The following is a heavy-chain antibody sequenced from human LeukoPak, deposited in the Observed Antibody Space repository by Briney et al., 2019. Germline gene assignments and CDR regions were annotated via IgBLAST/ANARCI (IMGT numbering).Heavy chain of an antibody. J-gene: IGHJ4*02. D-gene: IGHD2/OR15-2a*01. V-gene: IGHV1-69*05. CDR1: GGTFSSYA. CDR2: IIPIFGTA. Sequence: SVKVSCKASGGTFSSYAISWVRQAPGQGLEWMGGIIPIFGTANYAQKFQGRVTMTRDTSTSTVYMELSSLRSEDTAVYYCASDGESMARYGYWGQGTLVTVSS. CDR3: ASDGESMARYGY.